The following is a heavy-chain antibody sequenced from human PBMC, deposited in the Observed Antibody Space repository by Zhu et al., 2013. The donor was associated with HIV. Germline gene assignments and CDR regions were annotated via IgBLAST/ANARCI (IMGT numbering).Heavy chain of an antibody. Sequence: QVQLVQSGAEVKKPGSSVKVSCKASGGTFSSYAISWVRQAPGQGLEWMGGIIPIFGTANYAQKFQGRVTITADESTSTAYMELSSLRSEDTAVYYCARDAGYYDSSGYYTFDYWGQGTLVTVSS. CDR3: ARDAGYYDSSGYYTFDY. V-gene: IGHV1-69*12. CDR2: IIPIFGTA. D-gene: IGHD3-22*01. J-gene: IGHJ4*02. CDR1: GGTFSSYA.